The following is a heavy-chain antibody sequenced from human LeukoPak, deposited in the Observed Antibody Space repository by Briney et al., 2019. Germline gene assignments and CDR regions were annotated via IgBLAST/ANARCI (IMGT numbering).Heavy chain of an antibody. V-gene: IGHV3-48*02. CDR3: ARGSGNSFDY. D-gene: IGHD3-10*01. J-gene: IGHJ4*02. CDR2: ISSSSSAM. Sequence: GGSLRLSCAASGFTFSSYSMSWVRQAPGKGLEWVSYISSSSSAMYYADSMKGRFTISRDNAKNSLYLQMNNLRDEDTAAYYCARGSGNSFDYWGQGALVSVSS. CDR1: GFTFSSYS.